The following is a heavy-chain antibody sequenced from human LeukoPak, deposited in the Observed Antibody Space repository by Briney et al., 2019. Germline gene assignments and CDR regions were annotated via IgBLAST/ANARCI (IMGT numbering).Heavy chain of an antibody. J-gene: IGHJ4*02. CDR2: INTGGST. CDR1: GGSISGYY. Sequence: SETLSLTCTVYGGSISGYYWNWIRQPAGKGLEWIGRINTGGSTNYNPSLKSRITMSLDTSKTELHLKLTSVAAADTSVYYCGRYRHESGGQFDHWGQGTLVTVSS. D-gene: IGHD2-15*01. V-gene: IGHV4-59*10. CDR3: GRYRHESGGQFDH.